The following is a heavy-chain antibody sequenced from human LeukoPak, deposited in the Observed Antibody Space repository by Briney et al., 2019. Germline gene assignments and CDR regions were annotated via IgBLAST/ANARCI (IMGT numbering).Heavy chain of an antibody. D-gene: IGHD3-22*01. CDR2: IDPSDSYT. CDR1: GYXFSRYW. Sequence: GESLKISCKGSGYXFSRYWIXXVRXXPGKXLEWRGRIDPSDSYTNHSPPFQGHVTISTDKSISTAYLQWSSLKASDTAMYYCARHYYLSGGYYSKWGQGTLVTVSS. V-gene: IGHV5-10-1*01. CDR3: ARHYYLSGGYYSK. J-gene: IGHJ4*02.